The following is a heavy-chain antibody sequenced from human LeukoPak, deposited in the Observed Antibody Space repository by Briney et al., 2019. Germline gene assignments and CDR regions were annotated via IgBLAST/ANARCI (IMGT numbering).Heavy chain of an antibody. V-gene: IGHV1-2*02. Sequence: VASVKVSCKASGYNFIDHYLHWVRQAPGQGLEWMGWIDPNSGDRYYQYKFQGRVTMTRDTSTSTANMELYSLRSDDTAEYFCARLSGSGWSIDYWGQGTLVTVSS. J-gene: IGHJ4*02. CDR2: IDPNSGDR. CDR1: GYNFIDHY. D-gene: IGHD6-19*01. CDR3: ARLSGSGWSIDY.